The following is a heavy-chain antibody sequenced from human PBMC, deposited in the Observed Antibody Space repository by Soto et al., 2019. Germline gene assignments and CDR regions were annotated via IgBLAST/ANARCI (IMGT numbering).Heavy chain of an antibody. D-gene: IGHD3-22*01. CDR2: IQSKTDGGTV. CDR3: VIYYDGGSGSGYYAQQSVDIFDV. CDR1: GLTFSNAW. Sequence: EVQLVESGGGFVRPGASLRLSCAASGLTFSNAWMSWVRQASGKGLEWVGRIQSKTDGGTVIYAAPVKGRFTISRDDSKNMLYLKMSRMKIEDTAVYYCVIYYDGGSGSGYYAQQSVDIFDVWGHGTLVTVSS. V-gene: IGHV3-15*01. J-gene: IGHJ3*01.